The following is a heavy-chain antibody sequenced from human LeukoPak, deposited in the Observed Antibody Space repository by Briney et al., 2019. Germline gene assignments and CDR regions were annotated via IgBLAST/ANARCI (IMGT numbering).Heavy chain of an antibody. Sequence: SQSLSLTCTVSAASISSDNYYWNWIRQPAGRGLEWIGRFYAGDTKYNPSLNNRAIVSVDTSKNQFSLTLSSVTAADTATYYCARGVFMTSGRYFYYMDLWGTGTTVTVSS. CDR2: FYAGDT. D-gene: IGHD2-21*01. V-gene: IGHV4-61*02. CDR1: AASISSDNYY. CDR3: ARGVFMTSGRYFYYMDL. J-gene: IGHJ6*03.